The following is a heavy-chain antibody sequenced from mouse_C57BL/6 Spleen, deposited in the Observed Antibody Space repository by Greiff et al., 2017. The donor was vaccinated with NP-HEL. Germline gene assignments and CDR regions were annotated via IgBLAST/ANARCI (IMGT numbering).Heavy chain of an antibody. CDR3: ARPSYYGNYGVAY. D-gene: IGHD2-1*01. CDR2: ISSGSSTI. J-gene: IGHJ3*01. CDR1: GFTFSDYG. V-gene: IGHV5-17*01. Sequence: EVQRVESGGGLVKPGGSLKLSCAASGFTFSDYGMHWVRQAPEKGLEWVAYISSGSSTIYYADTVKGRFTISRDNAKNTLFLQMTSLRSEDTAMYYCARPSYYGNYGVAYWGQGTLVTVSA.